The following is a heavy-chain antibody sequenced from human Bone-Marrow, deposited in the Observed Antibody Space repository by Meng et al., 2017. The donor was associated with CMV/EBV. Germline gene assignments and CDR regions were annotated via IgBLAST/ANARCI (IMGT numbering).Heavy chain of an antibody. D-gene: IGHD2-15*01. CDR2: INHSGST. CDR1: GYSISSGYY. J-gene: IGHJ6*02. CDR3: ARARRGLRYCSGGSCYPHSQDYYYYYGMDV. V-gene: IGHV4-38-2*02. Sequence: SETLSLTCTVSGYSISSGYYWSWIRQPPGKGLEWIGEINHSGSTNYNPSLKSRVTISVDTSKNQFSLKLSSVTAADTAVYYCARARRGLRYCSGGSCYPHSQDYYYYYGMDVWGQGTTVTVSS.